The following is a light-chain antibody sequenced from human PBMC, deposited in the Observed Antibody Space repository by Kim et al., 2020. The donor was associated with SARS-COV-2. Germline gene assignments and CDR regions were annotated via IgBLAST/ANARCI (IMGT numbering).Light chain of an antibody. J-gene: IGKJ4*01. Sequence: LSPGERATLSCRASQSVSSYLAWYQQRPGQAPRLLIYDAFNRAPGIPDRFSGSGSGTDFTLTISSLESEAFAVYYCQQRSNWPLTFGGGTKVDIK. CDR1: QSVSSY. CDR2: DAF. CDR3: QQRSNWPLT. V-gene: IGKV3-11*01.